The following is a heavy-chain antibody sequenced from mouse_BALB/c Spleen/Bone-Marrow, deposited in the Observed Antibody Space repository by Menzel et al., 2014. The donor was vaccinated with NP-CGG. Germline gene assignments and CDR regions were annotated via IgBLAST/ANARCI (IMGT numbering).Heavy chain of an antibody. J-gene: IGHJ4*01. CDR2: IRNKANGYTT. Sequence: EVKLEESEGGLVQPGGSLRLSCATSGFTFTDYYMSWVRQPPGKALEWVGFIRNKANGYTTEYSASVKGRFTISRDNSQSILYLQMNTLRAEDSATYYCARDDYYAMDYWGQGTSVTVSS. CDR1: GFTFTDYY. CDR3: ARDDYYAMDY. V-gene: IGHV7-3*02.